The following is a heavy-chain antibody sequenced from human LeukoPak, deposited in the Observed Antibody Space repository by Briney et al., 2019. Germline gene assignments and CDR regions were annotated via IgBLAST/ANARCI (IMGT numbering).Heavy chain of an antibody. CDR1: GLTVSSYG. CDR3: AKYTSGTSYRGLDQ. V-gene: IGHV3-23*01. D-gene: IGHD3-10*01. Sequence: GESLRLSCGASGLTVSSYGMSWVRQAPGKGLEWVSTIIGSAVNTYYADSMKGRFTISRDDSKNTVYLQMNSLRAEDTAVYSCAKYTSGTSYRGLDQWGQGTLVTVSS. CDR2: IIGSAVNT. J-gene: IGHJ4*02.